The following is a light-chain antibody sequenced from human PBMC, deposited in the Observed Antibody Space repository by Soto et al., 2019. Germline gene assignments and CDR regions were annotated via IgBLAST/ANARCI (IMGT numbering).Light chain of an antibody. CDR2: AAS. Sequence: AILMTQSPSSLSASTGDRVTITCRASQGISSYLAWYQQKPGKAPKLLIYAASSLQSGVPSRFSGSGSGTDFTLTISSLQPEDFATYYCQQSYSIPWTFGQGTKVDI. CDR1: QGISSY. V-gene: IGKV1-8*01. CDR3: QQSYSIPWT. J-gene: IGKJ1*01.